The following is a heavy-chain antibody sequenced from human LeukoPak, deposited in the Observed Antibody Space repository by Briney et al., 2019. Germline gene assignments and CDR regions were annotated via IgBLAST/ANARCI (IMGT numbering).Heavy chain of an antibody. V-gene: IGHV4-39*07. CDR2: IYYSGST. CDR3: ARDSNYYDGSGYYY. J-gene: IGHJ4*02. Sequence: SETLSLTCTVSGGSISSSSYYWGWIRQPPGKGLEWIGSIYYSGSTYYNPSLKSRVTISVDTSKNQFSLKLSSVTAADTAVYYCARDSNYYDGSGYYYWGQGTLVTVSS. CDR1: GGSISSSSYY. D-gene: IGHD3-22*01.